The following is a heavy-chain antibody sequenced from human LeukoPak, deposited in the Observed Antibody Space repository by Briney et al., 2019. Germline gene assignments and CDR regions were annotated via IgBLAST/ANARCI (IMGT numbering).Heavy chain of an antibody. J-gene: IGHJ4*01. CDR1: GYTFTSYW. Sequence: GESLKISFQGSGYTFTSYWIGWVRQMPEKGLEWMGIIYPGDSDTGYSPSFQGQVTISADKSISTAYLQWSSLKASDTGMYYCARGFKRSGWYYFDYWGHGTLVTVSS. CDR3: ARGFKRSGWYYFDY. D-gene: IGHD6-19*01. V-gene: IGHV5-51*01. CDR2: IYPGDSDT.